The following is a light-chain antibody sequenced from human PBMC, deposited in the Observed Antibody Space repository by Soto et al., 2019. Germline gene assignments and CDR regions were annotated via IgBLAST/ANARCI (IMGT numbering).Light chain of an antibody. J-gene: IGKJ1*01. CDR2: GAS. V-gene: IGKV3-15*01. Sequence: EIVMTQSPATLSVSPGERATLSCRASQSVSSNLAWYQQKPGQAPRLLIYGASTRATGIPARFSGSGSGTEFTVTISSLQSEDFAVDYCQQYKSWPGTFGQGTKVENK. CDR1: QSVSSN. CDR3: QQYKSWPGT.